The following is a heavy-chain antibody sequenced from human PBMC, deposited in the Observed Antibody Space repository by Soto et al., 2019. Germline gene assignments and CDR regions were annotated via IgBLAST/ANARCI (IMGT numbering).Heavy chain of an antibody. Sequence: SETLSLTCTVSGGSISSSSYYWGWIRQPPGKGLEWIGSIYYSGSTYYNPSLKSRVTISVDTSKNQFSLKLSSVTAADTAVYYCATSGGYSNLDYYGMDVWGQGTTVTVSS. CDR2: IYYSGST. J-gene: IGHJ6*02. D-gene: IGHD3-22*01. CDR1: GGSISSSSYY. V-gene: IGHV4-39*01. CDR3: ATSGGYSNLDYYGMDV.